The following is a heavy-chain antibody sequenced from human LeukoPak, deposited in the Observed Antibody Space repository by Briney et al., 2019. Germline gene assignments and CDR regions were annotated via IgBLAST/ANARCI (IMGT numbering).Heavy chain of an antibody. CDR2: IYHIGYISQSGNI. V-gene: IGHV4-59*12. D-gene: IGHD3-22*01. Sequence: SETLSLTCTVSGGSISSYYWSWIRQPPGKGLEWIGYIYHIGYISQSGNIYQNPSLKSRVTVSLDTSRNQFSLKLSSVTAADTAVYYCARSPLAFYDSSGYPRVWFDPWGQGTLVTVSS. J-gene: IGHJ5*02. CDR3: ARSPLAFYDSSGYPRVWFDP. CDR1: GGSISSYY.